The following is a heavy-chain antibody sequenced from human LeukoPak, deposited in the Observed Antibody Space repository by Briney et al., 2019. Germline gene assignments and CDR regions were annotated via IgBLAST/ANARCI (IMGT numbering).Heavy chain of an antibody. Sequence: ASVKVSCKASGYTFTSYGISWVRQAPGQGLEWMGCISNDNGDTKYAQSFQDRVTLTTDTSTNTAYLEVRSLRSDDTAVYYCARSRNWNYAFDPWGQGTLVTVSS. CDR3: ARSRNWNYAFDP. CDR2: ISNDNGDT. J-gene: IGHJ5*02. D-gene: IGHD1-7*01. CDR1: GYTFTSYG. V-gene: IGHV1-18*01.